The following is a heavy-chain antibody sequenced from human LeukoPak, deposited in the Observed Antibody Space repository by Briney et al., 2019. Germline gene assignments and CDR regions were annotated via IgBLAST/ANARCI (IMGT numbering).Heavy chain of an antibody. CDR1: GFSFSRYW. D-gene: IGHD5-18*01. J-gene: IGHJ4*02. V-gene: IGHV3-7*03. Sequence: GGSLRLSCAASGFSFSRYWMSWVRQAPGKGLEWVANIKQDGSEKYYVDSVKGRFTISRDNAKNSLYLQMNSLRAEDTALYYCAKDREGYSYSTFDYWGQGTLVTVSS. CDR3: AKDREGYSYSTFDY. CDR2: IKQDGSEK.